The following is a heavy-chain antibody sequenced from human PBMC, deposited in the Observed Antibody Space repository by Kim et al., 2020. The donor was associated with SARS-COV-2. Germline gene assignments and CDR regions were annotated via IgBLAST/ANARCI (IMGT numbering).Heavy chain of an antibody. V-gene: IGHV3-30*02. CDR3: AKDLVGYCSSTSCYGLDY. D-gene: IGHD2-2*01. J-gene: IGHJ4*02. Sequence: GRFTISRDNSKNTLYLQMNSLRAEDTAVYYCAKDLVGYCSSTSCYGLDYWGQGTLVTVSS.